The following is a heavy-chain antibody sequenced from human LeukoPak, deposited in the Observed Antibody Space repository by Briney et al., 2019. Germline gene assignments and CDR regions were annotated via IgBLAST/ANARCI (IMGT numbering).Heavy chain of an antibody. Sequence: GGSLRLSCAASGFTFSSYSMNWVRQAPGKGLELVSYISSSSSTIYYADSVKGRFTISRDNAKNSLYLQMNSLRAEDTAVYYCARDTSSGYLYFDYWGQGTLVTVSS. J-gene: IGHJ4*02. CDR2: ISSSSSTI. V-gene: IGHV3-48*01. CDR1: GFTFSSYS. CDR3: ARDTSSGYLYFDY. D-gene: IGHD3-22*01.